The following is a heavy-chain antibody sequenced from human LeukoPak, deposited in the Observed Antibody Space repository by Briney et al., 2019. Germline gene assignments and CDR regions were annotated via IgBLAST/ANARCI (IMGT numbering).Heavy chain of an antibody. Sequence: ASVKVSCKAFGYTFTSYGISWVRQAPGQGLEWMGWISAYNGNTNYAQKLQGRVTMTTDTSTSTAYMELRSLRSDDTAVYYCARAADYDFWSGYYHFDYWGQGTLVTVSS. CDR3: ARAADYDFWSGYYHFDY. CDR1: GYTFTSYG. J-gene: IGHJ4*02. D-gene: IGHD3-3*01. V-gene: IGHV1-18*01. CDR2: ISAYNGNT.